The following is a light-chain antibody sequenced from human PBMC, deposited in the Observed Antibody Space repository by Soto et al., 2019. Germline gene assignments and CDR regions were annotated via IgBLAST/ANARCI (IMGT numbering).Light chain of an antibody. CDR2: GAS. V-gene: IGKV3-15*01. CDR1: QSVSSN. CDR3: QQYNNWPPFT. Sequence: EIVITQSPDTLSVSPGERSTLSFRSSQSVSSNLAWYQQKPGQAPRLLIYGASTRATGIPARFSGSGSGTEFTLTISSLQSEDFAVYYCQQYNNWPPFTFGPGTKVDIK. J-gene: IGKJ3*01.